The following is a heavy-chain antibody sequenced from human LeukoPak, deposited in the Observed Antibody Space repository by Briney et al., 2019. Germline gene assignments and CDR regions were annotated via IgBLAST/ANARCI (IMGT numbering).Heavy chain of an antibody. CDR1: GFTFRGSA. CDR3: TGNCSGSGSNADFDY. Sequence: GGPLRLSCAASGFTFRGSALHWVRQASGKGRDGVGWIRRTANGYATAYAASVKGRFTISRHDSKNPAYLQMDSLKTEDTAVYYCTGNCSGSGSNADFDYWGQGTLDTVSS. J-gene: IGHJ4*02. D-gene: IGHD3-10*01. V-gene: IGHV3-73*01. CDR2: IRRTANGYAT.